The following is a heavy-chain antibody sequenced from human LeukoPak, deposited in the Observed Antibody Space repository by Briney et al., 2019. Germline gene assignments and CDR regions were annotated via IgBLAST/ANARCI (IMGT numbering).Heavy chain of an antibody. CDR1: GGSISSSSYY. D-gene: IGHD3-3*01. J-gene: IGHJ4*02. CDR3: AREEGITIFGVPPYYFDY. V-gene: IGHV4-39*07. CDR2: IYYSGST. Sequence: PSETLSLTCTVSGGSISSSSYYWGWIRQPPGKGLEWIGSIYYSGSTYYNPSLKSRVTISVDTSKNQFSLKLSSVTAADTAVYYCAREEGITIFGVPPYYFDYWGQGTLVTVSS.